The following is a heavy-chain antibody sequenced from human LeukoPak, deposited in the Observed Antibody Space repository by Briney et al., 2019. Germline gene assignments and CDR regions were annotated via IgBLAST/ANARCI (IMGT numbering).Heavy chain of an antibody. J-gene: IGHJ3*02. CDR3: ARVGVVPAAIPDGFDI. CDR2: YHSGGST. V-gene: IGHV3-53*01. D-gene: IGHD2-2*01. Sequence: RGSLRLSCAASGFTVSSNYMSWVRQAPGKGLEWVSVYHSGGSTYYADSVKGRFTISRDNSKNTLYLQMNSLTAEDTAVYYCARVGVVPAAIPDGFDIWGQGTMVTVSS. CDR1: GFTVSSNY.